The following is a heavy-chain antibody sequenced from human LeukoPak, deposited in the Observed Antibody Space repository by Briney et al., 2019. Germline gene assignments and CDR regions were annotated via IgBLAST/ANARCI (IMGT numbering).Heavy chain of an antibody. CDR1: GFTFSSYS. J-gene: IGHJ6*02. CDR2: ISISSSTI. Sequence: GGSLRLSCAASGFTFSSYSMNWVRQAPGKGLEWVSYISISSSTIYYADSVKGRFTISRDNAKNSLYLQMNSLRAEDTAVYYCARDKKQLVGYYYYYGMDVWGQGTTVTVSS. D-gene: IGHD6-6*01. V-gene: IGHV3-48*01. CDR3: ARDKKQLVGYYYYYGMDV.